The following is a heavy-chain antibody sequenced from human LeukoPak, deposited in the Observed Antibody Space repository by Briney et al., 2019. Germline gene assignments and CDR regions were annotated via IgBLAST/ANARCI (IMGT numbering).Heavy chain of an antibody. CDR1: GFTFSNYN. V-gene: IGHV3-21*04. D-gene: IGHD3-22*01. J-gene: IGHJ4*02. CDR2: ITSSSTYI. CDR3: ASGYYFYYFDY. Sequence: GGSLRLSCAASGFTFSNYNMNWVRQAPGKGLEWVSSITSSSTYIYYADSVKGRFTISRDNAKNSLYLQMNSLRAEDSAVYYCASGYYFYYFDYWGQGTLVTVSS.